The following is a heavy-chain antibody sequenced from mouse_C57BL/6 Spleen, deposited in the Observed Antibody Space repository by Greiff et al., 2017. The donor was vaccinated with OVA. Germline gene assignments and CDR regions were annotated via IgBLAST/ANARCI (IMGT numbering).Heavy chain of an antibody. J-gene: IGHJ4*01. CDR3: ARRKYYGSSSYAMDY. CDR1: GYTFTDYY. D-gene: IGHD1-1*01. Sequence: QVQLQQSGPELVKPGASVKISCKASGYTFTDYYINWVKQRPGQGLEWIGWIFPGSGSTYYNEKFKGKATLTVDKSSSTAYMLLSSLTSEDSAVYFCARRKYYGSSSYAMDYWGQGTSVTVSS. CDR2: IFPGSGST. V-gene: IGHV1-75*01.